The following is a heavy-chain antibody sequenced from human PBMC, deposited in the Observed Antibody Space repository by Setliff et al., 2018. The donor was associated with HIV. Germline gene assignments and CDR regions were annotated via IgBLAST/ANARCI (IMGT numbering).Heavy chain of an antibody. CDR2: IYYSGST. V-gene: IGHV4-30-4*08. Sequence: PSETLSLTCTVSGGSISSGDYYWSWIRQPPGKGLEWIGYIYYSGSTYYDPSLKSRVTISVDTSKNQFSLNLSSVTAADTAVYYCARDGCTSTSCYFIRAFDTWGQGTMVTVSS. J-gene: IGHJ3*02. D-gene: IGHD2-2*01. CDR3: ARDGCTSTSCYFIRAFDT. CDR1: GGSISSGDYY.